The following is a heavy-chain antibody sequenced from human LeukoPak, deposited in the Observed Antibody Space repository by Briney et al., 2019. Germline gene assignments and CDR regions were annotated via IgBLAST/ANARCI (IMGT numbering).Heavy chain of an antibody. D-gene: IGHD6-19*01. CDR1: GGSISSGGYS. J-gene: IGHJ4*02. CDR3: ARAGYSSGWYGNYFDY. Sequence: SETLSLTCAVSGGSISSGGYSWSWIRQPPGKGLEWIGYIYHSGSTYYNPSLKSRVTISVDTSKNQFSLKLSSVTAADTAVYYCARAGYSSGWYGNYFDYWGQGTLVTVSS. V-gene: IGHV4-30-2*01. CDR2: IYHSGST.